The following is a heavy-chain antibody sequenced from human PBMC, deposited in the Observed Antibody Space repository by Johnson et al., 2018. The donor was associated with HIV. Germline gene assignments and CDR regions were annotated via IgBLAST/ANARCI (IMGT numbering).Heavy chain of an antibody. D-gene: IGHD1-26*01. J-gene: IGHJ3*02. CDR2: ISYDGSNK. CDR3: AKDRGGSHQSGHDAFHI. V-gene: IGHV3-30*18. Sequence: QMQLVESGGGVVQPGRSLRLSCAASGFTFSSYGMHWVRQAPGKGLEWVAVISYDGSNKYYADSVKGRFTISRDNSKNTLYLQVTSLRTEDTAMYYCAKDRGGSHQSGHDAFHIWGQGTMVTVSS. CDR1: GFTFSSYG.